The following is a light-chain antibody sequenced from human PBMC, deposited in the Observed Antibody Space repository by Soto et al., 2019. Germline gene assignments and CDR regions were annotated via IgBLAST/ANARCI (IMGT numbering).Light chain of an antibody. CDR1: QTISSW. CDR2: KAS. CDR3: QHYNSYSEA. V-gene: IGKV1-5*03. Sequence: DIQMTQSPSTLSGSVGDRVTITGRASQTISSWLAWYQQKPGKAPKLLIYKASTLKSGVPSRFSCSGSGTEFTLTISSLQPDDFATYDCQHYNSYSEAFGQGTKVELK. J-gene: IGKJ1*01.